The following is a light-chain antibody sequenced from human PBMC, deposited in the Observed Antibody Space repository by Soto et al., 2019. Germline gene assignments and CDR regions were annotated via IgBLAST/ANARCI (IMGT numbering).Light chain of an antibody. Sequence: EIVLTQSPGTLSLSPGERATLSCRASQSVSNNYLAWYQQKPGQAPRLLIYGASTRANGIPARFSGTGSGTEFTLTISSLQSDDFALDYCQQYTKWPRFGPGTKVKI. J-gene: IGKJ3*01. CDR2: GAS. CDR1: QSVSNN. CDR3: QQYTKWPR. V-gene: IGKV3-15*01.